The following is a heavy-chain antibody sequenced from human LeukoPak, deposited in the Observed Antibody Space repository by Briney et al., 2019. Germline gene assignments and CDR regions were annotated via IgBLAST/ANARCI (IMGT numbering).Heavy chain of an antibody. Sequence: GGSLRLSCAASGFTFSSYWMNWARQAPGEGLEWVASINHNGNVNYYVDSVKGRFTISRDNAKNSLYLQMSNLRAEDTAVYFCARGGGLGVWGQGATVTVSS. D-gene: IGHD3-16*01. CDR2: INHNGNVN. J-gene: IGHJ6*02. V-gene: IGHV3-7*03. CDR1: GFTFSSYW. CDR3: ARGGGLGV.